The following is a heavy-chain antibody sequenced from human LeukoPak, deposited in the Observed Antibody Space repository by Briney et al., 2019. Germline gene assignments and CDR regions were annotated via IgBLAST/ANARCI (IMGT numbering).Heavy chain of an antibody. Sequence: GGSLRLSCAASEFTFSSYSMNWVRQAPGKGLEWVSSITTSSSYTYYADSVKGRFTISRDNAKNSLYLQMNSLRAEDTAVYYCARTAGYSSGSIDYWGQGTLVTVSS. D-gene: IGHD6-19*01. CDR1: EFTFSSYS. J-gene: IGHJ4*02. V-gene: IGHV3-21*01. CDR2: ITTSSSYT. CDR3: ARTAGYSSGSIDY.